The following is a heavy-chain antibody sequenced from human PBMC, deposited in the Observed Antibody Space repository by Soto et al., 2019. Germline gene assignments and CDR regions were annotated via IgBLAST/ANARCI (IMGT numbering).Heavy chain of an antibody. CDR1: GFTFSSYS. Sequence: GGSLRLSCAASGFTFSSYSMNWVRQAPGKGLEWVSSISSSSSYIYYADSVEGRFTISRDNAKNSLYLQMNSLRAEDTAVYYCARKLGNSSGWYTAAPHWFDPWGQGTLVTVSS. J-gene: IGHJ5*02. CDR3: ARKLGNSSGWYTAAPHWFDP. CDR2: ISSSSSYI. V-gene: IGHV3-21*01. D-gene: IGHD6-19*01.